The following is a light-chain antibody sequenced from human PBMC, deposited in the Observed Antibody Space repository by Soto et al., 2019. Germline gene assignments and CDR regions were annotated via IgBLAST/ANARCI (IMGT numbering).Light chain of an antibody. CDR2: DDN. J-gene: IGLJ1*01. Sequence: QSVMTQPPSVSAAPGQTVTISCSGSSSNIGGNSVSWYQQLPWTAPKLLLYDDNKRPSGIPDRFSGSKSGTSATLGITGFQTGDEADYYCGSWDSSLSAYVFGAGTKLTVL. V-gene: IGLV1-51*01. CDR3: GSWDSSLSAYV. CDR1: SSNIGGNS.